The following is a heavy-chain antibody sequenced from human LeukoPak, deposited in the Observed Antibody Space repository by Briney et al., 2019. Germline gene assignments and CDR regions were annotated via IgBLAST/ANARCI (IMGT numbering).Heavy chain of an antibody. CDR2: INPNTGGT. CDR1: GYTFTGYF. Sequence: ASVKVSCEASGYTFTGYFIHWVRQAPGQGLEYMGRINPNTGGTNYAQNFQGRVTMTRDTSISTAYMELSSLRFDDTAINYCARELRLGNCGLTWGQGALVTVSS. D-gene: IGHD2-21*01. CDR3: ARELRLGNCGLT. J-gene: IGHJ5*02. V-gene: IGHV1-2*06.